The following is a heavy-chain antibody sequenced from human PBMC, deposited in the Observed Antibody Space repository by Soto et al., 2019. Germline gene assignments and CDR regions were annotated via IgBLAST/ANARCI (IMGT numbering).Heavy chain of an antibody. CDR3: ARDNTSMITFGGVIVYYYYGMDV. V-gene: IGHV1-18*01. CDR1: GYNFTSYG. D-gene: IGHD3-16*02. Sequence: ASVKVSCHAYGYNFTSYGIRWVRQSPGQGLEWMGWISAYNGTTNYAQKLQGRVTMTKDTSTSTAYMELRRLRSDDTAVYYCARDNTSMITFGGVIVYYYYGMDVWGQGITVTVSS. CDR2: ISAYNGTT. J-gene: IGHJ6*01.